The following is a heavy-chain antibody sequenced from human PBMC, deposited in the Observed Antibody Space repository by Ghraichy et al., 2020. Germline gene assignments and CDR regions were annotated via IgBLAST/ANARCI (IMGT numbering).Heavy chain of an antibody. CDR1: GFTFSSYA. Sequence: GGSLRLSCAASGFTFSSYAMSWVRQAPGKGLEWVSAISGSGGSTYYADSVKGRFTISRDNSKNTLYLQMNSLRAEDTAVYYCAKAQILPIAARPYYYYGMDVWGQGTTVTVSS. D-gene: IGHD6-6*01. J-gene: IGHJ6*02. CDR2: ISGSGGST. V-gene: IGHV3-23*01. CDR3: AKAQILPIAARPYYYYGMDV.